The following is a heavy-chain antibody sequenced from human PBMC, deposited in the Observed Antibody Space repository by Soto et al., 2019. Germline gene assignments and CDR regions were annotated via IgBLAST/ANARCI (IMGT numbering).Heavy chain of an antibody. CDR2: IYSGGST. J-gene: IGHJ4*02. D-gene: IGHD6-13*01. CDR3: AKTSLIAAAGRFDY. V-gene: IGHV3-53*01. Sequence: PGGSLRLSCAASGFTVSSNYMSWVRQAPGKGLEWVSVIYSGGSTYYADSVKGRFTISRDNSKNTLYLQMNGLRAEDTAVYYCAKTSLIAAAGRFDYWGQGTLVTVSS. CDR1: GFTVSSNY.